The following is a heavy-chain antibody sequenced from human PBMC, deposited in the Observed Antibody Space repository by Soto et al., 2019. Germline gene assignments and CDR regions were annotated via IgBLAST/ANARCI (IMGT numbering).Heavy chain of an antibody. D-gene: IGHD3-9*01. CDR3: AGPISYYDILTGYKRGGYYGMDV. CDR1: GFTFSSYA. CDR2: ISYDGSNK. V-gene: IGHV3-30-3*01. J-gene: IGHJ6*02. Sequence: QVQLVESGGGVVQPGRSLRLSCAASGFTFSSYAMHWVRQAPGKGLEWVAVISYDGSNKYYADSVKGRFTISRDNSKKPLYLPMNSLRAEDTAVYYCAGPISYYDILTGYKRGGYYGMDVWGQGTTVTVSS.